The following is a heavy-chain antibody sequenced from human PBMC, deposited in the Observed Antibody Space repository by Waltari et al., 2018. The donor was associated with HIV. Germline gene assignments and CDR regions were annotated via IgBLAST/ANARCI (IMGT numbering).Heavy chain of an antibody. J-gene: IGHJ6*02. CDR2: ISGSGGST. V-gene: IGHV3-23*01. Sequence: EVQVLESGGALVQHGGSLCISCAASGFPFGNYGMSWVRQAPGKGLEWVSTISGSGGSTYYADSVKGRFTVSRDNSKNTLYLQMNSLRAEDTAVYFCVKEYQYSHSWYSYYGMDVWGQGTTVTVSS. D-gene: IGHD6-13*01. CDR1: GFPFGNYG. CDR3: VKEYQYSHSWYSYYGMDV.